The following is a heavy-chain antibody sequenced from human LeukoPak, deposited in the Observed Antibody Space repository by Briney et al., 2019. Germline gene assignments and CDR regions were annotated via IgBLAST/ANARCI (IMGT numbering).Heavy chain of an antibody. CDR2: MNPNSGNT. J-gene: IGHJ4*02. V-gene: IGHV1-8*01. CDR1: GYTFTSYD. CDR3: ARGGYDHRTGDYYFDY. D-gene: IGHD7-27*01. Sequence: ASVKVSCKASGYTFTSYDINWVRPATGQGVEWMGWMNPNSGNTGYAQKFQGRVTMTRNTSISTAYMELSSLRSEDTAVYYCARGGYDHRTGDYYFDYWGQGTLVTVSS.